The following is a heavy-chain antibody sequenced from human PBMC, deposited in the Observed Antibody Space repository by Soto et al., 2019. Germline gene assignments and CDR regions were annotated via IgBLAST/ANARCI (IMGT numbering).Heavy chain of an antibody. CDR3: AKSLWDTSGWKTDY. V-gene: IGHV4-59*01. J-gene: IGHJ4*02. Sequence: PSETLSLTCTVSGVSISSYYWSWIRQPPGKGLEWIGYIYYSGSINYNPSLKSRVTISVDPSKNQFSLRLSSVTAADTAVYYCAKSLWDTSGWKTDYWGQGTLVTVSS. CDR2: IYYSGSI. D-gene: IGHD6-19*01. CDR1: GVSISSYY.